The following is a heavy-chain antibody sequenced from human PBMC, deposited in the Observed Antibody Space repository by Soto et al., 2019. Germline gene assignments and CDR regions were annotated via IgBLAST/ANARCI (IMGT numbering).Heavy chain of an antibody. D-gene: IGHD6-25*01. Sequence: QVQLQESGPGLVKPSGTLSLTCAVSGGSISSSNWWSWVRQPPGKGLEWIGEVYHTGSTNYNPSRRSRVTIAVDTSQTQFSRKLSSVTAADTAVYYCARRLRPAAIGYWFDPWGQGTLVTVSS. V-gene: IGHV4-4*02. J-gene: IGHJ5*02. CDR2: VYHTGST. CDR3: ARRLRPAAIGYWFDP. CDR1: GGSISSSNW.